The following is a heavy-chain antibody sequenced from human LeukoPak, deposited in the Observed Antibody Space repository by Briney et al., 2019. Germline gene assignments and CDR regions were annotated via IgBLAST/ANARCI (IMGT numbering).Heavy chain of an antibody. Sequence: GGSLRLSCAASGFTFSSYWMTWVRQAPGKGLEWVSSISSSSSYIYYADSVKGRFTISRDNAKNSLYLQMNSLRAEDTAVYYCARDVDGYSSFDYWGQGTLVTVSS. J-gene: IGHJ4*02. CDR3: ARDVDGYSSFDY. V-gene: IGHV3-21*01. D-gene: IGHD5-24*01. CDR2: ISSSSSYI. CDR1: GFTFSSYW.